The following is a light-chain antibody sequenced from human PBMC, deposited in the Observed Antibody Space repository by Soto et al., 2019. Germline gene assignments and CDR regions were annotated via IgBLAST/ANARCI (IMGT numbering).Light chain of an antibody. J-gene: IGLJ2*01. CDR1: SSDVGGYNY. Sequence: QSVLTQPPSASGSPGQSVTISCTGTSSDVGGYNYVSWYQQHPGKAPKLMIYEVSKRPSGVPDRLSGSKSGNTASLTVSGLQVEDGADYYCASYTGSDTLVFGGGTKLTVL. V-gene: IGLV2-8*01. CDR2: EVS. CDR3: ASYTGSDTLV.